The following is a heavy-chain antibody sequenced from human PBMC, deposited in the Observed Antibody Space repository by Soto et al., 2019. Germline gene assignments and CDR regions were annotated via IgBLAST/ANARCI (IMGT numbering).Heavy chain of an antibody. V-gene: IGHV1-46*01. CDR3: ARREYYYDSFTDAFDI. D-gene: IGHD3-22*01. J-gene: IGHJ3*02. CDR2: INPSGGST. Sequence: ASVKVSCKASGYTFTSYYMHWVRQAPGQGLEWMGIINPSGGSTSYAQKFQGRVTMTRDTSTSTVYMELSSLRSEDTAVYYCARREYYYDSFTDAFDIWGQGTMVTVSS. CDR1: GYTFTSYY.